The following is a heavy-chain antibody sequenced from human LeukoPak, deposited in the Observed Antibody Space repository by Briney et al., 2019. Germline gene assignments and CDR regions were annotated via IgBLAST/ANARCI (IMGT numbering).Heavy chain of an antibody. Sequence: PSETLSLTCTVSGGSISSYYWSWIRQPPGKGLEWIGYIYYSGSTNYNPSLKSRVTISVDTSKNQFSLKLSSVTAADTAVYYCARSRGTYYDFWSGYYYFDYWGQGTLVTVSS. V-gene: IGHV4-59*12. CDR2: IYYSGST. CDR1: GGSISSYY. J-gene: IGHJ4*02. CDR3: ARSRGTYYDFWSGYYYFDY. D-gene: IGHD3-3*01.